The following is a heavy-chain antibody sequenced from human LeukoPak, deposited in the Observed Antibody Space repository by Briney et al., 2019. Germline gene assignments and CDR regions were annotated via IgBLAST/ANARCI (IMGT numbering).Heavy chain of an antibody. J-gene: IGHJ4*02. V-gene: IGHV4-39*01. CDR2: IYYSGST. Sequence: SETLSLTCTVSGGSISSSSYYWGWIRQPPGKGREWIGSIYYSGSTYYNPSLKSRVTISVDTSKNQFSLKLSSVTAADTAVYYCARQLRYSGSYNWGQGTLVTVSS. CDR3: ARQLRYSGSYN. CDR1: GGSISSSSYY. D-gene: IGHD1-26*01.